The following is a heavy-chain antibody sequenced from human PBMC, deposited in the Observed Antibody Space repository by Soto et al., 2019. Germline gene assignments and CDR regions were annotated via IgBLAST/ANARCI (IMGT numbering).Heavy chain of an antibody. V-gene: IGHV4-30-4*01. CDR1: GDSISNLDYF. D-gene: IGHD7-27*01. J-gene: IGHJ5*01. Sequence: PSETLSLTCSVSGDSISNLDYFWAWIRQPPGQALEYIGYIYKSATTYYNPSFESRVAISVDTLKSQFSLNVTSVTAADTAVYFCARGRYCLTGRCFPNWFDSWGQGALVTVPQ. CDR3: ARGRYCLTGRCFPNWFDS. CDR2: IYKSATT.